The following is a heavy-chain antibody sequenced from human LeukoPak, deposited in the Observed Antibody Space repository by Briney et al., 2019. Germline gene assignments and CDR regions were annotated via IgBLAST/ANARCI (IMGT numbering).Heavy chain of an antibody. V-gene: IGHV3-48*03. CDR1: GSTFSNYE. Sequence: GGSLRLSCVTSGSTFSNYEMNWVRQAPGKGLEYVSYISSSGNAIHYADSVKGRFTISRDNAKNSVYLQMSSLRAEDTAVYYCARSPKDATAPWGQGTLVTVSS. CDR3: ARSPKDATAP. J-gene: IGHJ5*02. D-gene: IGHD2-15*01. CDR2: ISSSGNAI.